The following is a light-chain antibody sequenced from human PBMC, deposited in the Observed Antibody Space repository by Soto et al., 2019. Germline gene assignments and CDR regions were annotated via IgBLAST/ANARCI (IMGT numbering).Light chain of an antibody. J-gene: IGLJ1*01. V-gene: IGLV2-14*03. CDR3: SSYTSSTTPYV. CDR2: DVS. CDR1: SSDDGGYNY. Sequence: QSVLTQPASVSGSPGQSITISCTGNSSDDGGYNYFSWYQRHPGKAPKLMIFDVSNRPSGVSIRFSGSKSANTASLTISGLQAEDEADYFCSSYTSSTTPYVFGTGTKVTVL.